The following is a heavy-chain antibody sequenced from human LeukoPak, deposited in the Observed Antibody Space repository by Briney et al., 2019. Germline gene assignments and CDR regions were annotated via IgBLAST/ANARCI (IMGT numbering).Heavy chain of an antibody. Sequence: SETLSLTCPVSGGSLSSGGYYWSWIRQPPGKRLEWIGYIHYSGSTNYNPSLESRVTISVDTSKNQFFLNLNSVTAADTAIYFCARIPFVTTFDLWGQGTLVTVSS. V-gene: IGHV4-61*08. CDR2: IHYSGST. D-gene: IGHD1-1*01. CDR1: GGSLSSGGYY. J-gene: IGHJ4*02. CDR3: ARIPFVTTFDL.